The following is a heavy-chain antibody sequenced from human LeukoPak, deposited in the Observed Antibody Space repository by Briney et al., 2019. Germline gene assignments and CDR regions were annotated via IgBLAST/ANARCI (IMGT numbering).Heavy chain of an antibody. CDR1: GFTFSSYW. V-gene: IGHV3-7*01. CDR3: AREFPSGYDY. Sequence: PGGTLRRSCAASGFTFSSYWMSWVRQAPGKGLEGVANIKQDGSEKYYVDSVTARFTITRDNAKHSLYLQMNSLRADDTAVYYCAREFPSGYDYWGQGTLVTVSS. CDR2: IKQDGSEK. J-gene: IGHJ4*02. D-gene: IGHD1-1*01.